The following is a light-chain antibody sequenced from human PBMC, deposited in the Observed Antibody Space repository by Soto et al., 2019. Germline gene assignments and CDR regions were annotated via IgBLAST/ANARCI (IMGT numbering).Light chain of an antibody. CDR2: DAS. Sequence: DIQMTQSPSTLSASVGDRVTITCRASQSISSWLAWYQQKPGKAPKLLIYDASSLESGVPSRFSGSGSGTEFTLTISSLQPDDFAVYYCQQRSNWPPMYTFGQGTKLEIK. J-gene: IGKJ2*01. CDR3: QQRSNWPPMYT. V-gene: IGKV1-5*01. CDR1: QSISSW.